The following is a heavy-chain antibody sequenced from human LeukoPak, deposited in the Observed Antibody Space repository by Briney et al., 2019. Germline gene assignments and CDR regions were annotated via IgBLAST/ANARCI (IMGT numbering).Heavy chain of an antibody. D-gene: IGHD3-10*01. Sequence: GGSLRLSCAASGFIFSNYAMYWVRQAPGKGLESVAAISTKGGSTSYADSVKGRMTISRDNSKNTLYLQMNSLRAEDTAVYYCAKPMVRGPKTAFDIWGQGTMVTVSS. J-gene: IGHJ3*02. V-gene: IGHV3-64*04. CDR1: GFIFSNYA. CDR3: AKPMVRGPKTAFDI. CDR2: ISTKGGST.